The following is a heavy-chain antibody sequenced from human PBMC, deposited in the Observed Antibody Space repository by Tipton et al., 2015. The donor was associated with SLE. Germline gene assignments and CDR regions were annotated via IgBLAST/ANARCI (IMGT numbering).Heavy chain of an antibody. J-gene: IGHJ5*02. Sequence: GSLRLSCAASGFTFSTSSMNWVRQAPGKGLEWVSYISSSGCTIYYADSVKGRFTISRDNAKNSLYLQMNSLRAEDTAVYYCAREPYSTTGWFDPWGQGTLVTVSS. CDR2: ISSSGCTI. CDR3: AREPYSTTGWFDP. D-gene: IGHD2/OR15-2a*01. V-gene: IGHV3-48*04. CDR1: GFTFSTSS.